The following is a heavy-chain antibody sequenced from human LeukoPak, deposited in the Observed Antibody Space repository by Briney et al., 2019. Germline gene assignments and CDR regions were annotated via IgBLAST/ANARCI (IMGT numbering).Heavy chain of an antibody. CDR3: ASTVVRDRYFDL. V-gene: IGHV1-46*01. J-gene: IGHJ2*01. CDR2: INPSGGST. D-gene: IGHD4-23*01. CDR1: GYTFTSYY. Sequence: ASVKVSCKASGYTFTSYYMHCVRQAPVQGLEWMGIINPSGGSTSYAQKFQGRVTMTRDMSTSTVYMELSSLRSEDTAVYYCASTVVRDRYFDLWGRGTLVTVSS.